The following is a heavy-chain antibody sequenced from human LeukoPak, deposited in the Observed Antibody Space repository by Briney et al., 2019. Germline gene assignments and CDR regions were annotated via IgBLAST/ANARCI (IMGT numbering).Heavy chain of an antibody. CDR2: ISGNGVTT. CDR1: GFSFSGDY. CDR3: ARAKIEQWLVPSY. Sequence: GGSLRLSCAASGFSFSGDYIHWVRQAPGKGLEYVSAISGNGVTTHYTNSVKGRFTISRDNSKNTVYLQMGSLSTEDTAVYYCARAKIEQWLVPSYWGQGTLVTVSS. J-gene: IGHJ4*02. D-gene: IGHD6-19*01. V-gene: IGHV3-64*01.